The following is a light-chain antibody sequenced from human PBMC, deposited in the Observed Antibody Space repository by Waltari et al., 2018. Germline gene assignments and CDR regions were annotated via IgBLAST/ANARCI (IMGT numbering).Light chain of an antibody. CDR3: MQALQFPF. CDR1: QSLLNSNGYHY. J-gene: IGKJ5*01. CDR2: WGS. V-gene: IGKV2-28*01. Sequence: IVMTQSPLSLTVTPGEPASISCRSRQSLLNSNGYHYLDWYLQKAGQSPQLLIYWGSNRASGVPDRFSGSGSGTDFTLKISRVEAEDVGVYYCMQALQFPFFGQGTRLEIK.